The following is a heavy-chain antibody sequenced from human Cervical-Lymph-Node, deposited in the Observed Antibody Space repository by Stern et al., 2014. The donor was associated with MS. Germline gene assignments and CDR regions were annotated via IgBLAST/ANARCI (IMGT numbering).Heavy chain of an antibody. CDR1: GFTFSSYS. CDR3: ARDKVGATFPDEYYYYYGMDV. Sequence: EVQLVESGGGLVKPGGSLRLYCAASGFTFSSYSMNWVRQAPGKGLEWVSSISSSSSYIYYADSVKGRFTISRDNAKNSLYLQMNSLRAEDTAVYYCARDKVGATFPDEYYYYYGMDVWGQGTTVTVSS. CDR2: ISSSSSYI. J-gene: IGHJ6*02. D-gene: IGHD1-26*01. V-gene: IGHV3-21*01.